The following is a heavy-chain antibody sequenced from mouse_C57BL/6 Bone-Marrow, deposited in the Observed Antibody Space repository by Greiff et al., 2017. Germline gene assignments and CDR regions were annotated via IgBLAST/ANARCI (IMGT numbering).Heavy chain of an antibody. CDR2: IDPSDSYT. V-gene: IGHV1-69*01. Sequence: QVQLQQPGAELVMPGASVKLSCKASGYTFTSYWMHWVKQRPGQGLEWIGEIDPSDSYTNYNQKFKGKSTLTVDKSSSTAYMQLSSLTSEDSAVYYCARGGVYYGSIHYFDYWGQGTTLTVSS. CDR3: ARGGVYYGSIHYFDY. D-gene: IGHD1-1*01. CDR1: GYTFTSYW. J-gene: IGHJ2*01.